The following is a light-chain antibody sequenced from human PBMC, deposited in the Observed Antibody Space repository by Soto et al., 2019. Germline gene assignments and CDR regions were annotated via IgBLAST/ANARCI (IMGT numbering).Light chain of an antibody. CDR3: QQRNYPLT. CDR1: QSVGRN. J-gene: IGKJ4*01. V-gene: IGKV3-11*01. Sequence: EIVLTQSPATLSLSPGARATLSCRASQSVGRNLGWYQQKPGQSPRLLIYDASNRATGIPARFSGSGSGTDLTISISTLAPEDFAVYYCQQRNYPLTFGGGTKVEI. CDR2: DAS.